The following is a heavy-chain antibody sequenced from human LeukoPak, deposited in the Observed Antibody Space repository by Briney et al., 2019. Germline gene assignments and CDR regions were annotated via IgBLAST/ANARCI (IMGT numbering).Heavy chain of an antibody. V-gene: IGHV4-4*07. CDR3: ARVLWFGTYVTSGNWFDL. CDR2: IYTSGST. D-gene: IGHD3-10*01. J-gene: IGHJ5*02. Sequence: SETLSLTCTVSGGSISSNYWSWVRQPAGKGLEWIGRIYTSGSTNYNPSLKSRVTMSVDTSKNQFSLKLSSVTAADTAVYYCARVLWFGTYVTSGNWFDLWGQGTLVPVSS. CDR1: GGSISSNY.